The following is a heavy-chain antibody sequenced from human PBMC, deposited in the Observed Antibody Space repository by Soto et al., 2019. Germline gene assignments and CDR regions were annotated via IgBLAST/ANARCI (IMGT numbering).Heavy chain of an antibody. CDR3: AKLGYLERLLSDDYYYYGMDV. CDR2: ISYDGSNK. Sequence: PGGSLRLSCAASGFTFSSYGMHWVRQAPGKGLEWVAVISYDGSNKYYADSVKGRFTISRDNSKNTLYLQMNSLRAEDTAVYYCAKLGYLERLLSDDYYYYGMDVGGQRTTVTVSS. V-gene: IGHV3-30*18. D-gene: IGHD3-9*01. CDR1: GFTFSSYG. J-gene: IGHJ6*02.